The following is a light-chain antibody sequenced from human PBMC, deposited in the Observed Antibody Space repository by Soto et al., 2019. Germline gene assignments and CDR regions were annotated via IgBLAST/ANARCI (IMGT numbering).Light chain of an antibody. CDR1: QSVSGY. CDR3: QQYNNWPS. CDR2: DVF. J-gene: IGKJ5*01. V-gene: IGKV3-15*01. Sequence: EVVLTQSPAALSFSPGERVRRSCRASQSVSGYLAWYQQKPGQAPRLLIYDVFTRAAGIPARFSGSGSETEFTLTIRSLQSEDFAVYYCQQYNNWPSFGQGTRLEIK.